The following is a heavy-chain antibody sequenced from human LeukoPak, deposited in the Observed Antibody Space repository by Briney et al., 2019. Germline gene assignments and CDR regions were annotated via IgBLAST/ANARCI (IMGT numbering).Heavy chain of an antibody. J-gene: IGHJ4*02. D-gene: IGHD4-17*01. V-gene: IGHV1-69*13. CDR1: GGTFSSYA. CDR3: ARVPLGTSTYGDYSSNYSDY. Sequence: SVKVSCKASGGTFSSYAISWVRQAPGQGLEWMGGIIPIFGTANYAQKFQGRVTITADESTSTAYMELSSLRSEDTAVYYCARVPLGTSTYGDYSSNYSDYWGQGTLVTVSS. CDR2: IIPIFGTA.